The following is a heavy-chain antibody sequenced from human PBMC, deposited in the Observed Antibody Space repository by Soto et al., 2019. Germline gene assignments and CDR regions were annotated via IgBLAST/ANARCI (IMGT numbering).Heavy chain of an antibody. V-gene: IGHV1-3*01. CDR2: ILCLNDRK. CDR3: AGDRRICSETTCYTDSDF. J-gene: IGHJ4*02. CDR1: GYTFSDYG. D-gene: IGHD2-2*02. Sequence: QVPLVQSGAEVKTPGASVTISCKAPGYTFSDYGIHWIRQAPGQRTEWLGWILCLNDRKEYSQKFQGRISLTRDTYASTAYMGWSRLRSEDTAVYSCAGDRRICSETTCYTDSDFWGQGSPVSVSS.